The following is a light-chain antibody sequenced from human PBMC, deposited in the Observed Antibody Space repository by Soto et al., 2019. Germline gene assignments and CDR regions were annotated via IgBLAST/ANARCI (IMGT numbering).Light chain of an antibody. Sequence: EIVLTQSPGTLSLSPGERATLSCRASQSVSSSYLAWYQQKPGQAPRLLIYGVSSRATGIPDRFSGSGSGTDFTLTTSKLEPEDFAVYYCQQYGSSPMYTFGQGTKLEIK. CDR2: GVS. V-gene: IGKV3-20*01. CDR1: QSVSSSY. J-gene: IGKJ2*01. CDR3: QQYGSSPMYT.